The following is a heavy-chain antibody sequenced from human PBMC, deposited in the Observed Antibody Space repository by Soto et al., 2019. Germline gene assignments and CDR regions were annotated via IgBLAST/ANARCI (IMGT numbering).Heavy chain of an antibody. CDR1: GGSISSGGYY. V-gene: IGHV4-31*03. J-gene: IGHJ6*02. CDR2: IYYSGST. D-gene: IGHD3-10*01. CDR3: ARDRWFGELLYGMDV. Sequence: QVQLQESGPGLVKPSQTLSLTCTVSGGSISSGGYYWSWIREHPGKGLEWIGYIYYSGSTYYNPSLMSRVTISVDTSQNQFSLKLSSVTAADTAVYYCARDRWFGELLYGMDVWGQGTTVTVSS.